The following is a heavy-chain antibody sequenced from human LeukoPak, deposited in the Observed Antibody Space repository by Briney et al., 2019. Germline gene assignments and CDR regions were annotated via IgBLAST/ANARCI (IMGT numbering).Heavy chain of an antibody. Sequence: SETLSLTCSVSGYAISRGYFWGWIRQPPGRGLEWLVNIYHSGSTSYNPSLKSRVTISMDTSKNQFSLKLSSVTAADTAVYYCARVRYFDTTGYYYDFDYWGQGTLVTVSS. D-gene: IGHD3-22*01. CDR3: ARVRYFDTTGYYYDFDY. CDR2: IYHSGST. J-gene: IGHJ4*02. V-gene: IGHV4-38-2*02. CDR1: GYAISRGYF.